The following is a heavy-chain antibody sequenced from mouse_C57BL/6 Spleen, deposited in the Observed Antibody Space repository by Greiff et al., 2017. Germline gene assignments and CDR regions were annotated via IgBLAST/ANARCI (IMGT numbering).Heavy chain of an antibody. J-gene: IGHJ4*01. CDR1: GYTFTEYT. CDR3: ARHEEESGNPYAMDY. V-gene: IGHV1-62-2*01. CDR2: FYPGSGSI. D-gene: IGHD2-1*01. Sequence: QVQLKEPGAELVKPGASVKLSCKASGYTFTEYTIHWVKQRSGQGLAWIGWFYPGSGSIKYNEKFKDKATLTADKSSSTVYMERSRLTSEDSAVYCCARHEEESGNPYAMDYWGQGTSVTVSA.